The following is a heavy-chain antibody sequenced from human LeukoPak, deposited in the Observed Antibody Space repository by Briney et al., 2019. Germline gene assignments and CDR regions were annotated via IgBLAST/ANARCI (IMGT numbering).Heavy chain of an antibody. Sequence: ASETLSLTCAFYGGSFTGYSWSWIRQSPGKGLEWIGLVNHGGSTNYNPSLKSRVTISIDTSMNQFSLNLTSVSAADMAVYYCARGRSNYGPWGPGTLVTVSS. D-gene: IGHD4-17*01. CDR1: GGSFTGYS. CDR2: VNHGGST. CDR3: ARGRSNYGP. V-gene: IGHV4-34*01. J-gene: IGHJ5*02.